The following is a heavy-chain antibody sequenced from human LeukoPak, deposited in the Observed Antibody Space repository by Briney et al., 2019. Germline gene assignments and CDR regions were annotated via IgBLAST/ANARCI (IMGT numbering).Heavy chain of an antibody. D-gene: IGHD3-10*01. Sequence: SETLSLTCTVSGGSISSSSYYWGWIRQPPGKGLEWIGSIYYSGSTYYNPSLKSRVTISVDTSKNQFSLKLSSVTAADTAVYYRARPMVRGVIPGFAYWGQGTLVTVSS. CDR1: GGSISSSSYY. J-gene: IGHJ4*02. CDR3: ARPMVRGVIPGFAY. CDR2: IYYSGST. V-gene: IGHV4-39*01.